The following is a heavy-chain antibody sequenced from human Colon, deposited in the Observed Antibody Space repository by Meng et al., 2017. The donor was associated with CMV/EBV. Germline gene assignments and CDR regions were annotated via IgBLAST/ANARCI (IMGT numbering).Heavy chain of an antibody. D-gene: IGHD2-2*02. CDR1: GYTFTSYG. CDR2: ISVYNGNT. V-gene: IGHV1-18*01. J-gene: IGHJ1*01. CDR3: ARAGYCSSTSCYMEKYFQH. Sequence: ASVKVSCKASGYTFTSYGISWVRQAPGQGLEWMGWISVYNGNTNYAQNLQGRVTMTTDTSTSTAYMELRSLRSDDTAVYYCARAGYCSSTSCYMEKYFQHWGQGTLVTVS.